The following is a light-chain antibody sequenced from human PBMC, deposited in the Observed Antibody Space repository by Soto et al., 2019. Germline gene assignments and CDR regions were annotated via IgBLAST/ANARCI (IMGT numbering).Light chain of an antibody. Sequence: NFMLTQPHSVSESPGKTVTISCTRSSGSIASNYVQWYQQRPGSAPTTVIYEDNQRPSGVPDRFSGSIDSSSNSASLTISXXXXXXXAXYYCQSYDSSNHVVFGGGTKLTVL. V-gene: IGLV6-57*04. CDR3: QSYDSSNHVV. CDR1: SGSIASNY. J-gene: IGLJ2*01. CDR2: EDN.